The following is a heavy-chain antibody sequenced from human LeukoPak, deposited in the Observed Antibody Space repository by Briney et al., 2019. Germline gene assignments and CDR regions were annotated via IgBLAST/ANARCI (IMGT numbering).Heavy chain of an antibody. V-gene: IGHV3-23*01. D-gene: IGHD5-18*01. Sequence: GGSLRLSCAASGFTFSSCAMSWVRRAPGKGLEWVSVISGSGGSTSYADSVKGRFTISRDNSMNTLYLQMNSLRAEDTAVYYCAKDDRIQTRRYSYNYWGQGTLVTVSS. J-gene: IGHJ4*02. CDR3: AKDDRIQTRRYSYNY. CDR1: GFTFSSCA. CDR2: ISGSGGST.